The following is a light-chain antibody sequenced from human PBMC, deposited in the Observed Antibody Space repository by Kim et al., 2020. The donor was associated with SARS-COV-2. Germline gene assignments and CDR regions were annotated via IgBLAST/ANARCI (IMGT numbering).Light chain of an antibody. CDR3: LQYYSFPHT. J-gene: IGKJ2*01. CDR1: QGIRGY. V-gene: IGKV1-17*03. Sequence: SASVGASVAITCRASQGIRGYLAWFQQKPGKVPTRLIYDTSNLQTGVPSKFSGRGSGAEFTLTIINLQPEDFATYYCLQYYSFPHTFGQGTKLEIK. CDR2: DTS.